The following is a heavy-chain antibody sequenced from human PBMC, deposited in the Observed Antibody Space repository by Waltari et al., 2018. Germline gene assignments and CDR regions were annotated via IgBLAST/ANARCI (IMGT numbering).Heavy chain of an antibody. J-gene: IGHJ4*02. CDR2: CNPEDDET. CDR1: GYTLTELS. Sequence: QVQLVQSGAEVKKPGASVKVSCKVSGYTLTELSIDWVRQAPGKGLEWMGTCNPEDDETIFAQKFQGRVTMTEDTSTDTAYMELSSLRSEDTAVYYCATGLSVVVGFDYWGQGTLVTVSS. V-gene: IGHV1-24*01. CDR3: ATGLSVVVGFDY. D-gene: IGHD2-15*01.